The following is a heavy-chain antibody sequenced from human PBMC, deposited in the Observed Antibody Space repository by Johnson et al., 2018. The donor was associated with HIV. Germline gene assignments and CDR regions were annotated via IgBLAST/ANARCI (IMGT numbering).Heavy chain of an antibody. CDR3: ARVEGGSSSNAFDI. CDR1: GFTFSTYA. Sequence: QVQLVESGGGVVQPGRSLRLSCEASGFTFSTYAMHWVRQAPGKGLEWVTVISFDGSNKYYADSVKGRFTISRDNSKNTLYLQMTSLRAEDTAVYYCARVEGGSSSNAFDIWGQGTMVTVSS. CDR2: ISFDGSNK. V-gene: IGHV3-30-3*01. D-gene: IGHD6-13*01. J-gene: IGHJ3*02.